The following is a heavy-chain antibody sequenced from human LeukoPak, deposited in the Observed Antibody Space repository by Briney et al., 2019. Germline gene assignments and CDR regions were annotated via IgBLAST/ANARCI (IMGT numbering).Heavy chain of an antibody. CDR1: GFTFSDYG. CDR2: VSSSGGTK. CDR3: AKEGGNTHVNRYWYFDL. V-gene: IGHV3-30*18. D-gene: IGHD1-26*01. J-gene: IGHJ2*01. Sequence: PGGSLRLSCAASGFTFSDYGMHWVRQAPGKGLEWVAVVSSSGGTKFYVDSLKGRFTISRDNSKSTLYLQMDSLRPEDTAVYYCAKEGGNTHVNRYWYFDLWGRGTLVTVSS.